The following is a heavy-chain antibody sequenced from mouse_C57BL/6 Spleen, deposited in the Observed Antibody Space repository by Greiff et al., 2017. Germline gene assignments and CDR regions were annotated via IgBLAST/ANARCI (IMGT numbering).Heavy chain of an antibody. CDR2: INPSSGYT. D-gene: IGHD1-1*01. CDR3: AILPDYYGSSYDYFDY. J-gene: IGHJ2*01. Sequence: QVQLKESGAELAKPGASVKLSCKASGYTFTSYWMHWVKQRPGQGLEWIGYINPSSGYTKYNQKFKDKDTLTADKSSSTAYMQLSSLTYEDSAVYYCAILPDYYGSSYDYFDYWGQGTTLTVSS. CDR1: GYTFTSYW. V-gene: IGHV1-7*01.